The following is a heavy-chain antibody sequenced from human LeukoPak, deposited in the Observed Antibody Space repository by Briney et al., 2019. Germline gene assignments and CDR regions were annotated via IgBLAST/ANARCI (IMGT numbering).Heavy chain of an antibody. D-gene: IGHD1-26*01. V-gene: IGHV4-38-2*02. CDR2: IYRSGST. J-gene: IGHJ4*02. Sequence: SETLSLTYTVSGYSITSDYYWGWIQQPPGKGLEWIGSIYRSGSTYYNPSLKSRVTISVDTSKNQFSLKLSSVTAADTAVYYCARIDGSYFFDYWGQGTLVTVSS. CDR1: GYSITSDYY. CDR3: ARIDGSYFFDY.